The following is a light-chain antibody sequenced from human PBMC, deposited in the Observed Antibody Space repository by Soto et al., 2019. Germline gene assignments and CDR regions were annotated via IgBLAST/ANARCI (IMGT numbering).Light chain of an antibody. Sequence: EGVRPNTPATLSVAPGERATLSCRASQSVSSDLAWYRQKRGQAPRLLIYGASTRATGIPARFSGSGSGTDFSLTISSLQPEDFATYYCQHADSFPLIPFAQRGLLEI. CDR3: QHADSFPLIP. CDR2: GAS. V-gene: IGKV3D-15*01. CDR1: QSVSSD. J-gene: IGKJ5*01.